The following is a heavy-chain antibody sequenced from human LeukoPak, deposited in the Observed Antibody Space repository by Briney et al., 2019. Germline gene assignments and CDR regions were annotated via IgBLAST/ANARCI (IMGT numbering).Heavy chain of an antibody. Sequence: GGSLRLSCAASGFTFGDYGINWVRRAPGKGLEWVSIIYSGGSTYYADSVKGRFTISRDNSKNTLYLQMNSLRAEDTAVYYCAKSGPDPYYFDYWGQGTLVTVSS. CDR2: IYSGGST. J-gene: IGHJ4*02. CDR1: GFTFGDYG. V-gene: IGHV3-66*01. CDR3: AKSGPDPYYFDY.